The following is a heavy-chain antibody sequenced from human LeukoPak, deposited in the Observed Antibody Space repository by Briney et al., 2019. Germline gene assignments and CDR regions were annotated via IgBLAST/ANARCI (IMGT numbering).Heavy chain of an antibody. Sequence: PSETLSLTCTVSGGSISSYYWSWIRQPPGKGLEWIGYIYYSGSTNYNPSLKSRVTISVDTSKNQFSLKLSSVTAADTALYYCATLNNKGYWGQGTLVTVSS. CDR2: IYYSGST. J-gene: IGHJ4*02. CDR3: ATLNNKGY. D-gene: IGHD1-14*01. CDR1: GGSISSYY. V-gene: IGHV4-59*01.